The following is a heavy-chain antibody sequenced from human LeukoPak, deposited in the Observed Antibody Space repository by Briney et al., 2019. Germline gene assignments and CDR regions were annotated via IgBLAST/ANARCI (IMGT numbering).Heavy chain of an antibody. J-gene: IGHJ4*02. CDR2: IDWDDDK. V-gene: IGHV2-70*01. Sequence: SGPARVKPTQTLTLTCTFSGFSLSTSGMCVSWIRHPPGKALEWLALIDWDDDKYYSTALKTRLTISTDTTKNHVVLTMTNMDPVATATYYCARAFPTVTTFDYWGQGTLVTVSS. CDR3: ARAFPTVTTFDY. CDR1: GFSLSTSGMC. D-gene: IGHD4-17*01.